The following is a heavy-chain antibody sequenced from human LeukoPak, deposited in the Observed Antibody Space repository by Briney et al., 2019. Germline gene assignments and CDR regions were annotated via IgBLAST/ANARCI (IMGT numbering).Heavy chain of an antibody. J-gene: IGHJ4*02. Sequence: GGSLRLSCAASGFTFSRSAVHWVRQAPGKGLEWVAVISHSGSTTDYTDSVKGRFTISRDNSKNTLYLQMNSLRAEDTAVYYCAKEMKPWTHFDYWGQGTLVTVSS. D-gene: IGHD3/OR15-3a*01. CDR2: ISHSGSTT. CDR1: GFTFSRSA. CDR3: AKEMKPWTHFDY. V-gene: IGHV3-30*18.